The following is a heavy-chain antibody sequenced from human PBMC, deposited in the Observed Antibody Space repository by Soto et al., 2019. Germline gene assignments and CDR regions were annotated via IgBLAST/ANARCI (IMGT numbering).Heavy chain of an antibody. J-gene: IGHJ4*02. D-gene: IGHD3-22*01. CDR3: ARHRRYDSSGYYYGPHFDY. CDR1: DGSMNSDSSY. V-gene: IGHV4-39*01. Sequence: PSETLSLTCRVSDGSMNSDSSYWGWIRQPPGKGLEWIGSIYYSGSTYYNPSLKSRVTISVDTSKNQFSLKLSSVTAADTAVYYCARHRRYDSSGYYYGPHFDYWGQGTQVTVSS. CDR2: IYYSGST.